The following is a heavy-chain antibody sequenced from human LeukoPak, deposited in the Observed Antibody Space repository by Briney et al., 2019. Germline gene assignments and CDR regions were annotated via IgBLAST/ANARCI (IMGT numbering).Heavy chain of an antibody. CDR3: ARYYDSSGYYPNWFDP. V-gene: IGHV4-59*01. CDR1: GFTFSDYF. CDR2: IYYSGST. D-gene: IGHD3-22*01. Sequence: PGGSLRLSCAASGFTFSDYFMSWIRQAPGKGLEWIGYIYYSGSTSYNPSLKSRVTISVDTSKNQFSLKLSSVTAADTAVYYCARYYDSSGYYPNWFDPWGQGTLVTVSS. J-gene: IGHJ5*02.